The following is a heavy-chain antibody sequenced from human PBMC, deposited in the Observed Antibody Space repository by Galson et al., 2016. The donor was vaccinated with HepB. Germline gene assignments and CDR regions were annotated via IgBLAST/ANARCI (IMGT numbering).Heavy chain of an antibody. J-gene: IGHJ4*02. Sequence: SLRLSCAASGFTFSRYGMHWVRQAPGKGLEWVAVISYDGSNKYYADSVKGRFTISRDNSKDTLYLQMNSLRTEDTAVYYCANVVDYWGQGTLVTVSS. CDR3: ANVVDY. CDR2: ISYDGSNK. V-gene: IGHV3-30*18. CDR1: GFTFSRYG. D-gene: IGHD2-21*01.